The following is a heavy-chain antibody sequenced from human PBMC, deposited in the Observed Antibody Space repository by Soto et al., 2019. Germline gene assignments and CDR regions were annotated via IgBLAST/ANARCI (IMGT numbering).Heavy chain of an antibody. V-gene: IGHV4-59*01. CDR2: IYYSGST. J-gene: IGHJ3*02. Sequence: SETLSLTCTVSCGSISSYYWSWIRQPPGKGLEWIGYIYYSGSTNYNPSLKSRVTISVDTSKNQFSLKLSSVTAADTAVYYCAREGPYSSSSSGGDAFDIWGQGTMVTVSS. CDR3: AREGPYSSSSSGGDAFDI. CDR1: CGSISSYY. D-gene: IGHD6-6*01.